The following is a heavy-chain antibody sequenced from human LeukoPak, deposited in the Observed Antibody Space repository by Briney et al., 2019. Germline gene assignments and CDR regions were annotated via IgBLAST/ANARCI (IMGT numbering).Heavy chain of an antibody. Sequence: GGSLRLSCAASGFNFISYWMTWVRQAPGKWLEWVSYISSSSSTIYYADSVKGRFTISRDNAKNSLYLQMNSLRAEDTAVYYCAREGNWFDFWGQGTLVTVSS. CDR2: ISSSSSTI. CDR3: AREGNWFDF. CDR1: GFNFISYW. J-gene: IGHJ5*01. V-gene: IGHV3-48*01.